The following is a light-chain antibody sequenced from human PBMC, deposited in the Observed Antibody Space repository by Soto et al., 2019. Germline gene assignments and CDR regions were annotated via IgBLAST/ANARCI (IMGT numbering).Light chain of an antibody. J-gene: IGKJ3*01. V-gene: IGKV3-11*01. CDR2: DAS. CDR3: QQRSNWPRFT. CDR1: QSVSSY. Sequence: EIVLTQSPGTLSLSPWERATLSCRASQSVSSYLAWCQQKPGQAPRLLIYDASNRATGIPARFSGSGSGTDFTLTISSLEPEDFAVYYCQQRSNWPRFTFGPGTKVDIK.